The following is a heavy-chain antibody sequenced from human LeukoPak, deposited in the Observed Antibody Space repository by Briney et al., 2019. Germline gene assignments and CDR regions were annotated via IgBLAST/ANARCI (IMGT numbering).Heavy chain of an antibody. CDR3: ADRSGYLGDAVFDI. Sequence: SETLSLTCSVSRASFNSSDYCWGWVRQPPGKGLEWIGTIYYRGNTYYNPSLTSRVTISADTSKRQFSLKLTSATAADAAVYYCADRSGYLGDAVFDIWGRGTLVTVSS. CDR2: IYYRGNT. V-gene: IGHV4-39*01. CDR1: RASFNSSDYC. J-gene: IGHJ3*02. D-gene: IGHD3-22*01.